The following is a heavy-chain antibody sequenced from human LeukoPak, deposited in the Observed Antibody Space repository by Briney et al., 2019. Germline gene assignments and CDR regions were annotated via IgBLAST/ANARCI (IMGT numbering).Heavy chain of an antibody. V-gene: IGHV4-59*01. J-gene: IGHJ5*02. D-gene: IGHD3-16*01. Sequence: SETLSLTCTVSGGSISSYYWSWIRQPPGKGLEWIGYSYYSGSTNYNPSLESRVTISVDTSKYQFSLKLRSVTAADTAVYYCARLGLTGFDPWGQGTLVTVSS. CDR3: ARLGLTGFDP. CDR1: GGSISSYY. CDR2: SYYSGST.